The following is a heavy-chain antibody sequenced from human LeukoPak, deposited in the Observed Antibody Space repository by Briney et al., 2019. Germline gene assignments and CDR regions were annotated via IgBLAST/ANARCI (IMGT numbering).Heavy chain of an antibody. CDR2: ISGSGGST. CDR3: ALCRSMGWFDP. CDR1: GFTFSSYA. J-gene: IGHJ5*02. Sequence: GGSLRLSCAASGFTFSSYAMSWVCQAPGKGLEWVSAISGSGGSTYYADSVKGRFTISRDNSKNTLYLQMNSLRAEDTAVYYCALCRSMGWFDPWGQGTLVTVSS. V-gene: IGHV3-23*01. D-gene: IGHD2/OR15-2a*01.